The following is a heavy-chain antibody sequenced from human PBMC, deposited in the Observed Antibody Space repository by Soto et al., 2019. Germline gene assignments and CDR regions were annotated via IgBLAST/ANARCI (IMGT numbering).Heavy chain of an antibody. CDR2: ISSSSSYI. Sequence: VGSLRLSCASSVCTFSSYSMNWVRHSPGKGLEWVSSISSSSSYIYYADSVKGRFTISRDNAKNSLYLQMNSLRAEDTAVYYCARDLALPPYYYYGMDVGGQGTTVTV. CDR1: VCTFSSYS. CDR3: ARDLALPPYYYYGMDV. J-gene: IGHJ6*02. V-gene: IGHV3-21*01.